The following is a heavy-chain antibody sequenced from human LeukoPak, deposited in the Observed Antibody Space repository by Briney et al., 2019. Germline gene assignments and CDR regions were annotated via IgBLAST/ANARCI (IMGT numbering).Heavy chain of an antibody. Sequence: PGGSLRLSCAASGFTFSNAWMSWVRQAPGKGLEWVGRIKSKTDGGTTDYAAPVKGRFTISRDDSKNTLYLQMNSLKTEDTAVYYCTTGDSLLWFGDLGVSFYWGQGTLVTVSS. CDR3: TTGDSLLWFGDLGVSFY. CDR2: IKSKTDGGTT. CDR1: GFTFSNAW. J-gene: IGHJ4*02. V-gene: IGHV3-15*01. D-gene: IGHD3-10*01.